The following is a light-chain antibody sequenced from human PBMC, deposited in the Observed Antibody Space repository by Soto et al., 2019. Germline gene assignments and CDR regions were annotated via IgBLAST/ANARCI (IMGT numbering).Light chain of an antibody. CDR2: DVS. CDR3: SSYTSGSTLL. J-gene: IGLJ2*01. CDR1: SSDVGGYNS. Sequence: QSALTQPASVSGSPGQSITISCTGTSSDVGGYNSVSWYQQHPAKAPKLIIYDVSNRPSGVSNRFSGSKSGNTASLTISGLQAEDEADYYCSSYTSGSTLLFGGGTKVTVL. V-gene: IGLV2-14*01.